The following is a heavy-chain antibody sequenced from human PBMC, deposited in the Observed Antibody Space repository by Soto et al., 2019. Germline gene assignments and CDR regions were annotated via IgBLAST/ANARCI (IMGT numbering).Heavy chain of an antibody. Sequence: GESLKISCKGSGYSFTGYWIGWVRQMPGKGLEWMGIIYPGDSDTRYSPSFQGQVTISADKSISTAYLQWSSLKASDTAMYYCARPDCSGGSCYLGAFDIWGQGTMVTVSS. CDR1: GYSFTGYW. D-gene: IGHD2-15*01. CDR2: IYPGDSDT. CDR3: ARPDCSGGSCYLGAFDI. V-gene: IGHV5-51*01. J-gene: IGHJ3*02.